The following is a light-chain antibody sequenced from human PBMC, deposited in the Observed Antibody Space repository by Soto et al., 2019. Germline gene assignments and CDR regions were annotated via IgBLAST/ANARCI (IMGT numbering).Light chain of an antibody. CDR3: SSYTSSSTLAYV. J-gene: IGLJ1*01. Sequence: QSALTQPASVSGSPGQSITISCTGTSSDVGGYNYVSWYQQHPGKAPKLMIYEVSNRPSGVSNRFSGSTSGNTDSLTISGLQAEDEADYYRSSYTSSSTLAYVFGTGTKLTVL. V-gene: IGLV2-14*01. CDR1: SSDVGGYNY. CDR2: EVS.